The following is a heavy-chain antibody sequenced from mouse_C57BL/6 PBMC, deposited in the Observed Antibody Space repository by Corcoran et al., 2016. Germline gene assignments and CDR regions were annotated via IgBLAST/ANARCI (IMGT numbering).Heavy chain of an antibody. Sequence: VTLKEYGPGILQSSQTLSLSWSFSGFSLSTSGMGVSWSCQPSGKGLEWLAHIYWDDAKRYNPSLKSRLPIYKDTSRNQVFLKITSVDTADTATDYCARRRGLYNTYCYYWGQGTTLTVSS. CDR1: GFSLSTSGMG. J-gene: IGHJ2*01. CDR2: IYWDDAK. V-gene: IGHV8-12*01. CDR3: ARRRGLYNTYCYY. D-gene: IGHD6-2*01.